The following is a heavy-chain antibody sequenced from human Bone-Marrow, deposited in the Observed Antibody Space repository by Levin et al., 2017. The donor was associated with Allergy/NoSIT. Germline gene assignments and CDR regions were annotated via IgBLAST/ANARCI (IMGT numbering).Heavy chain of an antibody. CDR1: GFSFTTHD. D-gene: IGHD4-17*01. V-gene: IGHV3-13*01. Sequence: ASVKVSCTASGFSFTTHDMHWIRQAKGTGLEWVSSIASTGETTYADSVKGRFTVSSENAKHSLYLEMTSLRAGDTAVYYCARGEVGGITYGYGVVDYWGQGTQVTVSS. J-gene: IGHJ4*02. CDR3: ARGEVGGITYGYGVVDY. CDR2: IASTGET.